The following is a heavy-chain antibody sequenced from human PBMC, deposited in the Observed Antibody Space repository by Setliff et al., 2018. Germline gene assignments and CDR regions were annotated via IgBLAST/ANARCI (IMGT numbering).Heavy chain of an antibody. Sequence: GGSLRLSCAASGFTFSSYGMNWVRQAPGKGLEWLSYISSSSTTIYYADSVKGRFTVSRDNAKNSLYLQMNSLRADDAAVYYCARSSAPTKRDYMDVWGKGTAVTVSS. V-gene: IGHV3-48*01. D-gene: IGHD2-2*01. J-gene: IGHJ6*03. CDR1: GFTFSSYG. CDR2: ISSSSTTI. CDR3: ARSSAPTKRDYMDV.